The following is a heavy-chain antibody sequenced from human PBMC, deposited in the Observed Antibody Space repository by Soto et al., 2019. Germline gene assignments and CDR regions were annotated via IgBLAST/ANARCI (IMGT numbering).Heavy chain of an antibody. CDR3: ARDGHTYYDFWSGPGRYWFDP. Sequence: SVKVSCKASGGTFSSYAISWVRQAPGQGLEWMGGIIPIFGTANYAQKFQGRVTITADESTSTAYMELSSLRSEDTAVYYCARDGHTYYDFWSGPGRYWFDPWGQGTLVTVSS. CDR1: GGTFSSYA. CDR2: IIPIFGTA. D-gene: IGHD3-3*01. V-gene: IGHV1-69*13. J-gene: IGHJ5*02.